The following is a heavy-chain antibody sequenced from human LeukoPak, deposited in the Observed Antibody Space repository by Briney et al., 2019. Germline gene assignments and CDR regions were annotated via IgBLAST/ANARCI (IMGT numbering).Heavy chain of an antibody. Sequence: SQTLSLTCTVSGGSISSRGYYWSWIRQHPGKGLEWIGYIYYSGSTYYNPSLKSRVTISVDTSKNQFSLKLSSVTAADTAVYYCARGYGVAFDIWGQGTMVTVSS. CDR3: ARGYGVAFDI. CDR1: GGSISSRGYY. CDR2: IYYSGST. D-gene: IGHD4-17*01. J-gene: IGHJ3*02. V-gene: IGHV4-31*03.